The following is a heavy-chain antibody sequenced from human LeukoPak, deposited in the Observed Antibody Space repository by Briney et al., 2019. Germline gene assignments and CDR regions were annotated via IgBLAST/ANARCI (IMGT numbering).Heavy chain of an antibody. CDR3: AKDLGMQVWFPL. CDR1: GFTVSSNY. J-gene: IGHJ4*02. CDR2: IYSGGST. Sequence: GGSLRLSCAASGFTVSSNYMSWVRQAPGKGLEWVSVIYSGGSTYYADSVKGRFTISRDNSKNTLYLQMNSLRAEDTAVYYCAKDLGMQVWFPLWGQGTLVTVSS. D-gene: IGHD5-18*01. V-gene: IGHV3-53*01.